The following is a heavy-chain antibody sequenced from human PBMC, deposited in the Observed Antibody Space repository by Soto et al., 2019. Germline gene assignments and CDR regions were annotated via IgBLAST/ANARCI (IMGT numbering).Heavy chain of an antibody. J-gene: IGHJ6*02. V-gene: IGHV3-74*01. CDR1: GFTFSSYW. Sequence: GGSLRLSCAASGFTFSSYWMHWVRQAPGKGLVWVSRINSDGSGTSYADSVKGRFTISRDNAKNTLYLQMNSLRAEDTAVYYCASQGLYYYGLDVWGQGTTVTVSS. CDR2: INSDGSGT. CDR3: ASQGLYYYGLDV.